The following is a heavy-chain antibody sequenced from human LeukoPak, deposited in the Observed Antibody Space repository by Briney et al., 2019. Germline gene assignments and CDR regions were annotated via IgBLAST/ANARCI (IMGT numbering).Heavy chain of an antibody. CDR3: ARAGQLGYDWFGGLDY. J-gene: IGHJ4*02. CDR1: GGSISSGGYS. V-gene: IGHV4-30-2*01. D-gene: IGHD3-16*01. CDR2: TYHSGST. Sequence: SQTLSLTCAVSGGSISSGGYSWSWIRQPPGKGLEWVGYTYHSGSTYYNPSLKSRVTISVDRSKNQFSLKLSSVTAADTAVYYCARAGQLGYDWFGGLDYWGQGTLVTVSS.